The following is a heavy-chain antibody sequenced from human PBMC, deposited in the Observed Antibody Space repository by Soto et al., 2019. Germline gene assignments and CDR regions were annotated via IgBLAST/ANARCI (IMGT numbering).Heavy chain of an antibody. CDR2: VSPYNGGT. CDR1: GYTFTTYG. J-gene: IGHJ5*02. D-gene: IGHD2-15*01. CDR3: ARGDVRVVASFDP. Sequence: ASVKVSCKAFGYTFTTYGINWVRQAPGQGLEWMGWVSPYNGGTTYAQKVQGRVTMTTDTSTRTAYLELRSLRSDDTAVYYCARGDVRVVASFDPCGPGALLTVSS. V-gene: IGHV1-18*04.